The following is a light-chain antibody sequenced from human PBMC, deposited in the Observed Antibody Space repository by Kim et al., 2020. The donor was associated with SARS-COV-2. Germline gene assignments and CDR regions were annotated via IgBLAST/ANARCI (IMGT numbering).Light chain of an antibody. CDR1: HNIDIS. Sequence: PGESAPLSGRASHNIDISLAWYQQTPGQAPRLLIYDAAVRAAGIPDKFSGSGSGTDFTLTIGSLAPEDFAIYYCQQRGSWPPALTFGGGTKVDIK. CDR2: DAA. V-gene: IGKV3-11*01. J-gene: IGKJ4*01. CDR3: QQRGSWPPALT.